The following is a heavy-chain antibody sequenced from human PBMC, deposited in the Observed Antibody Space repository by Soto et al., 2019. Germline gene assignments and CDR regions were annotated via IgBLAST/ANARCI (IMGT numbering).Heavy chain of an antibody. CDR3: AKFYCISTICQAPAAKSTGGFEI. Sequence: EPQLLESGGGLGHPGGSLRLSCAASGFTFSSYAMSWVRQAPGKGLEWVAAISGSGVSTYYADPVRGRSKISRDNSKETVDLQMNSLRAEDTAVSYCAKFYCISTICQAPAAKSTGGFEIWGQGTLVTVSS. J-gene: IGHJ3*02. D-gene: IGHD2-2*01. CDR1: GFTFSSYA. V-gene: IGHV3-23*01. CDR2: ISGSGVST.